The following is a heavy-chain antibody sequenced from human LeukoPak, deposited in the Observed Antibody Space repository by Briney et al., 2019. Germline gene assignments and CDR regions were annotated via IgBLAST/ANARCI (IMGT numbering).Heavy chain of an antibody. V-gene: IGHV4-59*01. CDR3: ASVIAVAGTFWFDP. CDR1: GGSISSYY. D-gene: IGHD6-19*01. Sequence: SETLSLACTVSGGSISSYYWSWIRQPPGKGLEWIGYIYYSGSTNYNPSLKSRVTISVDTSKNQFSLKLSSVTAADTAVYYCASVIAVAGTFWFDPWGQGTLVTVSS. CDR2: IYYSGST. J-gene: IGHJ5*02.